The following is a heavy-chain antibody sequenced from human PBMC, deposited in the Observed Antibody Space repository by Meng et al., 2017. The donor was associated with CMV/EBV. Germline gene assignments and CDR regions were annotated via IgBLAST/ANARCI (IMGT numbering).Heavy chain of an antibody. D-gene: IGHD3-10*01. CDR3: ARDDHVLWFGESGYYYGMDV. CDR1: GFTFSSYS. CDR2: ISSSSSYI. Sequence: SLRLSCAASGFTFSSYSMNWVRQAPGKGLEWVSSISSSSSYIYYADSVKGRFTISRDNAKNSLYLQMNSLRAEDTAVYYCARDDHVLWFGESGYYYGMDVWGQGTTVTVSS. J-gene: IGHJ6*02. V-gene: IGHV3-21*01.